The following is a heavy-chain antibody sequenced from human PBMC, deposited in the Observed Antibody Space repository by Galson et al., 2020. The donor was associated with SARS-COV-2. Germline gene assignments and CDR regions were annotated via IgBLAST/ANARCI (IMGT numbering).Heavy chain of an antibody. Sequence: SGPTLVKPTETLTLTCTVSGFSLSNARMGVSWIRQPPGKALEWLAHIFSNDEKSYSTSLKSRLTISKDTSKSQVVLTMTNMDPVDTATYYCARILDLWCGEKGDYYVDYWGQGTLVTVSS. CDR2: IFSNDEK. J-gene: IGHJ4*02. V-gene: IGHV2-26*01. CDR1: GFSLSNARMG. CDR3: ARILDLWCGEKGDYYVDY. D-gene: IGHD3-10*01.